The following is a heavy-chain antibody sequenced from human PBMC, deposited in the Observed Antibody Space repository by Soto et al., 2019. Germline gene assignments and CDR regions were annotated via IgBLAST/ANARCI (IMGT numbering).Heavy chain of an antibody. CDR2: IKSDGSST. Sequence: EVQLVESGGGLVQPGGCLRISCAASGVTFSNFWMHWVRQAPGKGLVWVSRIKSDGSSTNYADSVKGRFTSSRDNAKNTLYLQLNSLRVEDTAVYYCARGNNGMDVWGQGTTVTVSS. V-gene: IGHV3-74*01. CDR1: GVTFSNFW. CDR3: ARGNNGMDV. J-gene: IGHJ6*02.